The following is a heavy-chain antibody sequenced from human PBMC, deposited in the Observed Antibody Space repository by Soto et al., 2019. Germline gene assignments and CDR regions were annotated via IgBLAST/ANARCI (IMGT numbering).Heavy chain of an antibody. Sequence: EVQLVESGGGLVKPGGSLRLSCAASGFTFRSYSMNWVRQAPGKGLEWVSSISSSSSYIYYADSVKGRFTISRDNAKNSLYLQMNSLRAEDTAVYYCASWTVYAEYFQHWGQGTLVTVSS. J-gene: IGHJ1*01. CDR1: GFTFRSYS. V-gene: IGHV3-21*01. CDR3: ASWTVYAEYFQH. D-gene: IGHD1-20*01. CDR2: ISSSSSYI.